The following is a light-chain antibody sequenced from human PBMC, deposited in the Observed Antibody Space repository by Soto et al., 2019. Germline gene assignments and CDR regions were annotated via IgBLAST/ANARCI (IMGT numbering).Light chain of an antibody. V-gene: IGKV3-20*01. CDR3: QQYGSSPYT. CDR2: GAS. CDR1: QSVSSSY. J-gene: IGKJ2*01. Sequence: EIVLTQSPGTLSLSPGERATLSCRASQSVSSSYLAWYQQKPGQAPSLLIYGASSRATCIPDMFSGSGSGTDFTLTISRREPEDCAVYYCQQYGSSPYTFGQGTKLEIK.